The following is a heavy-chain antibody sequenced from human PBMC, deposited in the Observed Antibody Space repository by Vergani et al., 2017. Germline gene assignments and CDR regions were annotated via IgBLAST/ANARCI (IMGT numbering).Heavy chain of an antibody. V-gene: IGHV1-46*01. D-gene: IGHD7-27*01. CDR1: GYTFTSYY. Sequence: QVQLVQSGAEVKKPGASVKVSCKASGYTFTSYYMHWVRQAPGRGLEWMGIINPSGGSTSYAQKFQGRVTMTRDTSTSTVYMELSNLRSEDTAVYYCARGTGDPNAFDIWGQGTMVTVSS. CDR3: ARGTGDPNAFDI. J-gene: IGHJ3*02. CDR2: INPSGGST.